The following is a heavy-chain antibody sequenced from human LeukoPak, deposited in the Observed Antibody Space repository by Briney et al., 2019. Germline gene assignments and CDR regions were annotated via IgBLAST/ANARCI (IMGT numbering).Heavy chain of an antibody. J-gene: IGHJ3*02. Sequence: GESLKISCKGSGYSFTSYWIGWVRQMPGKGLEWMGIIYPGDSDTRYSPSLQGQVTISADKSISTAYLQWSSLKASDTAMYYCARQVTGYYDSSGDDAFDIWGQGTMVTVSS. V-gene: IGHV5-51*01. CDR2: IYPGDSDT. D-gene: IGHD3-22*01. CDR1: GYSFTSYW. CDR3: ARQVTGYYDSSGDDAFDI.